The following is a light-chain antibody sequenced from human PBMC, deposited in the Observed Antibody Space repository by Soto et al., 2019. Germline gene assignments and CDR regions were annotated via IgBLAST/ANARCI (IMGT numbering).Light chain of an antibody. CDR2: TNN. V-gene: IGLV1-44*01. J-gene: IGLJ3*02. CDR3: AAWDDSLNGWV. CDR1: SSNIGGNT. Sequence: QSALTQAPSASGTPGQGVTISCSGSSSNIGGNTVNWYQQLPGTAPKLLIYTNNQRPSGVPDRFSGSKSGTSASLVISGLQSEDEADYHCAAWDDSLNGWVFGGGTKLTVL.